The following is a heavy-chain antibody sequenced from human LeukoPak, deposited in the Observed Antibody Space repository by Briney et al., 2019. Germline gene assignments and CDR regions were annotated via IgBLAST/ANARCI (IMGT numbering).Heavy chain of an antibody. CDR3: AKDRYSSGWYSDLYY. V-gene: IGHV3-30*18. CDR1: GFTFSNYA. CDR2: ISDDGSNK. Sequence: GGSLRLSCAASGFTFSNYAMHWVRQAPGKGLEWVAVISDDGSNKYYGDSVKGRFTISRDNSKNTVYLQMNSLRAEDTAVYYCAKDRYSSGWYSDLYYWGQGTLVTVSS. D-gene: IGHD6-19*01. J-gene: IGHJ4*02.